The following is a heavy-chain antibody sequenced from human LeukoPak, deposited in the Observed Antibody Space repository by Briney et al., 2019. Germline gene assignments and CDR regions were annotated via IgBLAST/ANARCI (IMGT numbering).Heavy chain of an antibody. CDR1: GYNFSSYY. CDR2: LNPSRGTT. J-gene: IGHJ4*02. Sequence: GASVKVSCKASGYNFSSYYIQWVRQDPGQGLEWMGLLNPSRGTTAYAPKFQGRVTMTRDTSSNTVYMELRGLRSDDTAIYYCARDATRGIGGRYDLDFWGQGSLVTVSS. CDR3: ARDATRGIGGRYDLDF. D-gene: IGHD3-16*01. V-gene: IGHV1-46*01.